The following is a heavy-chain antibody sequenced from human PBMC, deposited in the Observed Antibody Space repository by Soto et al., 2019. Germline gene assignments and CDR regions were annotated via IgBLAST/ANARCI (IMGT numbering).Heavy chain of an antibody. CDR2: IHYTGRT. CDR3: AKWNVRRFDY. J-gene: IGHJ4*02. V-gene: IGHV4-59*08. Sequence: QVRLQESGPGLVKPSETLSLTCTVSGGSINSDYWMWIRQPPGEGLEWVGYIHYTGRTNFNPFLKSRVTMSLDTSKNQFSLRLNSVTAADTAVYYCAKWNVRRFDYWGRGTLVTVSS. CDR1: GGSINSDY. D-gene: IGHD1-1*01.